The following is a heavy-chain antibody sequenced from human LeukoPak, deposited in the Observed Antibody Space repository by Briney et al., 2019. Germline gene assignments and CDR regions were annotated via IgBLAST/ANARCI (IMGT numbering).Heavy chain of an antibody. CDR3: AREGRENIAIGVD. V-gene: IGHV4-38-2*02. J-gene: IGHJ4*02. D-gene: IGHD3-16*02. Sequence: SETLSLTCTVSGYSISSGYSWGWFRQTPGRGLEWIASISHIGSPYYNPSLQSRVTISAAMSRNVFSLTLISVTAADAAVYSCAREGRENIAIGVDWGQGALVTVSS. CDR1: GYSISSGYS. CDR2: ISHIGSP.